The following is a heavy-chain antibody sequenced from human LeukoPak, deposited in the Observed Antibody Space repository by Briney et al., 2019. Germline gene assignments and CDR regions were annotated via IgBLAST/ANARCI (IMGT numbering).Heavy chain of an antibody. Sequence: PGGSLRLSCAASGFTFSSYNMNWVRQAPGKGLEWVSYISSRSSTIYYADSVKGRCTISRDNAKNSLYLQMNSLRAEDTAVYYCARESHRLAAAGTAFDPWGQGTLVTVSS. D-gene: IGHD6-13*01. CDR2: ISSRSSTI. V-gene: IGHV3-48*04. J-gene: IGHJ5*02. CDR1: GFTFSSYN. CDR3: ARESHRLAAAGTAFDP.